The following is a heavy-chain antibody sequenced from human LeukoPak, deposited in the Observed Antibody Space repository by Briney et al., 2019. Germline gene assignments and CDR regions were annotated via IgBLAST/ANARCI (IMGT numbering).Heavy chain of an antibody. V-gene: IGHV1-2*02. Sequence: ASVKVSCKASGYSFTDYYMHWVRQAPGQGLEWMGWINLNSGNTNYAQKFQGRVTLTTDTSTSTAYMELRSLRSDDTAMYYCARDRYDYVWGSYRNDYWGQGTLVTVSS. CDR1: GYSFTDYY. CDR2: INLNSGNT. J-gene: IGHJ4*02. D-gene: IGHD3-16*02. CDR3: ARDRYDYVWGSYRNDY.